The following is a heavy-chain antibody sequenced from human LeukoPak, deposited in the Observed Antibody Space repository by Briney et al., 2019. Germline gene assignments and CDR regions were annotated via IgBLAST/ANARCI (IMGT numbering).Heavy chain of an antibody. CDR2: TYYRSKWYN. CDR3: ARDGIAAAGMFYYYGTDV. D-gene: IGHD6-13*01. V-gene: IGHV6-1*01. CDR1: GDSVSSNSAA. Sequence: SQTLSLTCAISGDSVSSNSAAWNWIRQSPSRGLERLGRTYYRSKWYNDYAVSVKSRITINPDTSKNQFSLQLNSVTLEDTAVYYCARDGIAAAGMFYYYGTDVWGQGTTVTVSS. J-gene: IGHJ6*02.